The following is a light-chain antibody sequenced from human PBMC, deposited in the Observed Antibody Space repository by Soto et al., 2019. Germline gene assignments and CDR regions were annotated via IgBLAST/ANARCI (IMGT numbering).Light chain of an antibody. Sequence: QSVLTQPPSASGTPGQRVTISCSGSSSNIGSNTVNWYQQLPGTAPKLLIYSHNQRPSGVPERFSGSKSGTSASLAISGLQSEDEADYYCAAWDDSLNGRVFGTGTKVTVL. V-gene: IGLV1-44*01. CDR2: SHN. CDR1: SSNIGSNT. J-gene: IGLJ1*01. CDR3: AAWDDSLNGRV.